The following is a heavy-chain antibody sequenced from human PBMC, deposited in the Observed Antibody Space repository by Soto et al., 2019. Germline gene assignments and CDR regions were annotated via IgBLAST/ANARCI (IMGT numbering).Heavy chain of an antibody. Sequence: SLRLSCAASGFMLSIYEMNWVRQAPGKGLEWVSYISSGGINIHYADPVKGRFTISRDNAKNSLYLQMDNLRAEDTAVYYCARYHPNRNHRTLLAYSGQRSPVIVSS. V-gene: IGHV3-48*03. CDR3: ARYHPNRNHRTLLAY. J-gene: IGHJ4*02. CDR1: GFMLSIYE. D-gene: IGHD1-20*01. CDR2: ISSGGINI.